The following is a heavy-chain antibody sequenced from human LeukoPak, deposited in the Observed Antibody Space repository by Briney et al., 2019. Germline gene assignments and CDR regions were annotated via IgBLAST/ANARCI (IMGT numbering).Heavy chain of an antibody. Sequence: ASDTLSLTCTVSGGSISIYYWSWIPHPPEKRLECLGYIDYSGYTNYTPSLKSRVTISVDTSKNQFSLRLSSVTAADPAVYCCARDVALGSGSYRLDPWGQGTLVTVSS. CDR2: IDYSGYT. CDR3: ARDVALGSGSYRLDP. J-gene: IGHJ5*02. V-gene: IGHV4-59*01. CDR1: GGSISIYY. D-gene: IGHD3-10*01.